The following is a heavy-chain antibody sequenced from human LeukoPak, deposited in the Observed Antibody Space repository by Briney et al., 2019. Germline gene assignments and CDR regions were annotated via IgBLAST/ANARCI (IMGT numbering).Heavy chain of an antibody. CDR1: GFTFSNYY. Sequence: GGSLILSCAASGFTFSNYYMSWIRQAPGKGLEWVSYISSSGSTIYYADSVKGRFTISRDNSKNTLYLQMNSLRAEDTAVYYCARAGEMATGFDYWGQGTPVTVSS. D-gene: IGHD5-24*01. CDR3: ARAGEMATGFDY. J-gene: IGHJ4*02. V-gene: IGHV3-11*01. CDR2: ISSSGSTI.